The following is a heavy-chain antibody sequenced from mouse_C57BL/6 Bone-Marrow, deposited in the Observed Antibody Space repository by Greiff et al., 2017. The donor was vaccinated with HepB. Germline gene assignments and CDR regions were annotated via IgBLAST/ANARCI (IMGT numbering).Heavy chain of an antibody. CDR3: ARDAWDYYGSSPYWYFDV. CDR2: SRNKANDYTT. Sequence: EVKLMESGGGLVQSGRSLRLSCATSGFTFSDFYMEWVRQAPGKGLEWIAASRNKANDYTTEYSASVKGRFIVSRDTSQSILYLQMNALRAEDTAIYYCARDAWDYYGSSPYWYFDVWGTGTTVTVSS. V-gene: IGHV7-1*01. CDR1: GFTFSDFY. D-gene: IGHD1-1*01. J-gene: IGHJ1*03.